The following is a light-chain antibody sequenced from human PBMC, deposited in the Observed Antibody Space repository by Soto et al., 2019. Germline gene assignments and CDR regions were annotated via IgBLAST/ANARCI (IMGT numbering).Light chain of an antibody. V-gene: IGKV3-20*01. Sequence: EIVVTQSPSTLSLSPGERATLSCRASQSVISIYLACYQQKPGQAPSLLIYGASSTATGIPDGFSGSGSGTDFTLTISRLEPEDFAVYYCQQYGISPRTFAQGAKPDI. CDR3: QQYGISPRT. CDR2: GAS. J-gene: IGKJ1*01. CDR1: QSVISIY.